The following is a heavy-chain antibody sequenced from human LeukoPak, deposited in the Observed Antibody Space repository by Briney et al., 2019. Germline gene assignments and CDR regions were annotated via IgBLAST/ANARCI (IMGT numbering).Heavy chain of an antibody. D-gene: IGHD3-10*01. V-gene: IGHV1-2*02. CDR3: ASITMVRGVISWFDP. Sequence: GASVKVSCKASGYTFTGYYMHWVRQAPGQGLEWMGWINPNSGGTNYAQKFQGRVTMTRDTSISTAYMELSRLRSDDTAVYYCASITMVRGVISWFDPWGQGTLVTVSS. J-gene: IGHJ5*02. CDR1: GYTFTGYY. CDR2: INPNSGGT.